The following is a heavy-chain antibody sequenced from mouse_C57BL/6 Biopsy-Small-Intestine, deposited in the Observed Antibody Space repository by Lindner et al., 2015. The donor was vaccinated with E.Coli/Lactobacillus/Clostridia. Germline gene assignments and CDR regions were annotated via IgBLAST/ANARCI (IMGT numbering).Heavy chain of an antibody. CDR1: GYNFRNNY. J-gene: IGHJ1*03. Sequence: VQLQESGPELVKPGASAKISCKASGYNFRNNYIHWVKQRPGQGLEWIGWIFPGSFNTNYNESFKGKATLTADTSSSTAYMQLSSLISEDSAVYYCATSYSVWYFDVWGTGTAVTVSS. V-gene: IGHV1-66*01. D-gene: IGHD2-12*01. CDR2: IFPGSFNT. CDR3: ATSYSVWYFDV.